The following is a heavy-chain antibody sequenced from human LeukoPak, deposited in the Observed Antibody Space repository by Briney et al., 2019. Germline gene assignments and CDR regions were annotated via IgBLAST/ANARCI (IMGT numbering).Heavy chain of an antibody. CDR3: ARGGDTSGHYYFEYFHH. CDR1: GGSISSNSYY. D-gene: IGHD3-22*01. CDR2: IYYSGST. J-gene: IGHJ1*01. Sequence: PSETLSLTCAVSGGSISSNSYYWGWIRQPPGKGLEWIGSIYYSGSTYYNPSLKSRVTISVDTSKNQFSLKLSSVTAADTAVYYCARGGDTSGHYYFEYFHHWGQGTLVAVSS. V-gene: IGHV4-39*01.